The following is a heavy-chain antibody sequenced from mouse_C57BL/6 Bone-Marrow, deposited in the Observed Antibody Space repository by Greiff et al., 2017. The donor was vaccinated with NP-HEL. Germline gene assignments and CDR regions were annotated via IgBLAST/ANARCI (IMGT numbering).Heavy chain of an antibody. Sequence: DVHLVESGGGLVKPGGSLNLSCAAPGFTLSDYGMHWVRQAPEKGLEGVAYISSGSSTTYYADTVKGRFTMSRDNAKNTLFLQMTSLRSEDTAMYYCRTVVATGAMDYWGQGTSVTVSS. CDR3: RTVVATGAMDY. CDR1: GFTLSDYG. D-gene: IGHD1-1*01. CDR2: ISSGSSTT. J-gene: IGHJ4*01. V-gene: IGHV5-17*01.